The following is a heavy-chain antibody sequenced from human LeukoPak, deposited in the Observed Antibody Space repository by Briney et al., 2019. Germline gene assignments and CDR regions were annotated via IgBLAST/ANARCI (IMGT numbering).Heavy chain of an antibody. V-gene: IGHV3-48*04. CDR3: AKGTYCTSTSCYTQYFQH. CDR2: ISSSSTTI. D-gene: IGHD2-2*02. CDR1: GFTFNNYA. J-gene: IGHJ1*01. Sequence: GGSLTLSCAASGFTFNNYAMNWVRQAPGKGLEWVSYISSSSTTIYYADSVKGHFTISRDNARNSLYLQMNSLRVEDTAVYYCAKGTYCTSTSCYTQYFQHWGQGTLVTVSS.